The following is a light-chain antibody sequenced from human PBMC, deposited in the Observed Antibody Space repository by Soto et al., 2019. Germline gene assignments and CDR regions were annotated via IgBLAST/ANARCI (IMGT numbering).Light chain of an antibody. CDR3: QHYNSYPLT. Sequence: DIQMTQSPSTLSASVGDRVTITCRASQSISSWLAWYQQKPGKAPKLLIHDASSLESGVPPSFSGSGSGAEFTLTISSLQADDFATYYCQHYNSYPLTFGGGTKVEIK. J-gene: IGKJ4*01. V-gene: IGKV1-5*01. CDR1: QSISSW. CDR2: DAS.